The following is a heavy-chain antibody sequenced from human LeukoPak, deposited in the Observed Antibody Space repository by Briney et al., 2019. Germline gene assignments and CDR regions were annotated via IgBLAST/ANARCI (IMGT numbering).Heavy chain of an antibody. CDR2: IFYNEGT. V-gene: IGHV4-59*01. J-gene: IGHJ2*01. D-gene: IGHD1/OR15-1a*01. Sequence: SETLSLTCTVSSGSFRTYYWSWIRQPPGKGLEWIGYIFYNEGTSYNPSLKSRVTISVDTSKNQFSLKLSSVTAADTAVYYCARDPVEHPYWFFDLWGRGTLVTVSS. CDR3: ARDPVEHPYWFFDL. CDR1: SGSFRTYY.